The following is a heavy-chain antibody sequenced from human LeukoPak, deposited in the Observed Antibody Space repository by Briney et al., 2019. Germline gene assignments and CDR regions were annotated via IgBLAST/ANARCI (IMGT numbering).Heavy chain of an antibody. CDR1: GGSISSYY. V-gene: IGHV4-59*08. Sequence: SETLSLTCTVSGGSISSYYWSWIRQPPGKGLEWIGYIHYSGSTNYNPSLKSRVTISLDTSNNQFSLKLSSVTAADTAVYYCARMGGYSGYATHWGKGTLVTVSS. J-gene: IGHJ4*02. D-gene: IGHD5-12*01. CDR3: ARMGGYSGYATH. CDR2: IHYSGST.